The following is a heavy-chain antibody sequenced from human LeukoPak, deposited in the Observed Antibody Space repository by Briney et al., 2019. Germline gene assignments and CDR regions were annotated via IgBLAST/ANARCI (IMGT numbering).Heavy chain of an antibody. V-gene: IGHV1-18*01. CDR1: GYTFTSYG. J-gene: IGHJ3*02. D-gene: IGHD3-3*01. CDR2: ISAYNGNT. CDR3: ARDYDFWSGYYGDDAFDI. Sequence: GASVKVSRKASGYTFTSYGISWVRQAPGQGLEWTGWISAYNGNTNYAQKLQGRVTMTTDTSTSTAYMELRSLRSDDTAVYYYARDYDFWSGYYGDDAFDIWGQGTMVTVSS.